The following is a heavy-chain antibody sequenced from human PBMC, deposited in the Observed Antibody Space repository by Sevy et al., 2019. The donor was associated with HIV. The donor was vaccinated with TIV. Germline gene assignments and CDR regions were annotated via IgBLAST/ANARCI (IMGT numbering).Heavy chain of an antibody. V-gene: IGHV3-33*03. CDR3: ALDHPHAFDT. CDR2: IWYDGSNK. J-gene: IGHJ3*02. Sequence: GGSLRLSCVASGFTFRNYGMHWVRQAPGKGLEWLGVIWYDGSNKWYADAVKGRFTISRDNSKNTPYLQMTRLRAEDSAVYYCALDHPHAFDTWGQGTMVTVSS. CDR1: GFTFRNYG.